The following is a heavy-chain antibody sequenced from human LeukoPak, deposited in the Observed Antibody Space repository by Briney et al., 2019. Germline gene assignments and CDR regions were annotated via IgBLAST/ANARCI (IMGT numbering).Heavy chain of an antibody. CDR2: IYATGST. J-gene: IGHJ4*02. CDR1: GGSTTIYN. CDR3: ATGGSYLVY. D-gene: IGHD3-10*01. V-gene: IGHV4-4*07. Sequence: KPSETLSLTCSVSGGSTTIYNWSWIRQPAGKGLEWIGRIYATGSTNYNPSLKSRVTISVDKSKNQFSLKLSSETAADTAVYYCATGGSYLVYWGQGTLVTVSS.